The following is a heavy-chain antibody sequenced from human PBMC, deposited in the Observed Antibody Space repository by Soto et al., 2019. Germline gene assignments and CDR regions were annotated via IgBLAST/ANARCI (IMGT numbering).Heavy chain of an antibody. V-gene: IGHV3-33*08. J-gene: IGHJ3*02. D-gene: IGHD4-17*01. CDR3: ARDLSGDYGALDT. CDR1: GFAFSNAW. Sequence: GGSLRLSCAASGFAFSNAWINWARQAPGKGLEWVAVIWYDGSNKVYADSVKGRFTISRDNSKNTLYLQMNSLRAEDTAVYYCARDLSGDYGALDTWGQGTMVTVSS. CDR2: IWYDGSNK.